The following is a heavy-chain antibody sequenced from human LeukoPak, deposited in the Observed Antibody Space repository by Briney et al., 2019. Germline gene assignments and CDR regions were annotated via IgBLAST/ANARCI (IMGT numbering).Heavy chain of an antibody. Sequence: SETLSLTCTVSGGSITTSYWTWIRQPPGKGLEWIGYFYYNGITNYNPSLKSRVTISPDTSKNQFTLKLTFVTAADTAVYYCARLDGSGSGSFFDYWGQGTLVTVSS. CDR3: ARLDGSGSGSFFDY. CDR2: FYYNGIT. J-gene: IGHJ4*02. CDR1: GGSITTSY. V-gene: IGHV4-59*08. D-gene: IGHD3-10*01.